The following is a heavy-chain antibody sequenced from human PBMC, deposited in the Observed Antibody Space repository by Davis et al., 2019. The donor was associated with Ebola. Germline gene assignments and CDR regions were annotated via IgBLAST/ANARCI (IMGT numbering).Heavy chain of an antibody. Sequence: GESLKISCAASGFTISSYAMNWVRQAPGKGLEWVSAISGSGASPYYADSVKGRFTISRDNSKNTLYLQMNSLRAEDTAVYYCANGNYDSSGYWGYWFDPWGQGTLVTVSS. CDR2: ISGSGASP. CDR3: ANGNYDSSGYWGYWFDP. D-gene: IGHD3-22*01. J-gene: IGHJ5*02. CDR1: GFTISSYA. V-gene: IGHV3-23*01.